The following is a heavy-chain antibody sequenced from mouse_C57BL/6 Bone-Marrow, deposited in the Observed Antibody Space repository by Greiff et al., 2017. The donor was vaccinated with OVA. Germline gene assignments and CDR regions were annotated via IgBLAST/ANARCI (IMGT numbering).Heavy chain of an antibody. CDR2: IYPRSGNT. J-gene: IGHJ2*01. V-gene: IGHV1-81*01. D-gene: IGHD2-1*01. CDR1: GYTFTSYG. CDR3: ARVYYGNYVNFDY. Sequence: VKLQESGAELARPGASVQLSCKASGYTFTSYGISWVKQRTGQGLEWIGEIYPRSGNTYYNEKFKGKATLTADKSSSTAYMELRSLTSEDSAVYFCARVYYGNYVNFDYWGQGTTLTVSS.